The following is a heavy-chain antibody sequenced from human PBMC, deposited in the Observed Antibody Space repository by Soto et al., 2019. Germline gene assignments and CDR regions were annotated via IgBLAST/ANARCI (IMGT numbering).Heavy chain of an antibody. CDR2: IFYSGTT. V-gene: IGHV4-39*01. D-gene: IGHD5-12*01. Sequence: QLQLQESGPGLVKPSETLSLTCTVSGGSISSGTSYWGCIRQPPGKGLEWIGSIFYSGTTYYNPSLKSRVTISVDTSKNQFSLNLSSVTAADTAVYYCARGGYRNFDYWGQGTLVTVSS. J-gene: IGHJ4*02. CDR1: GGSISSGTSY. CDR3: ARGGYRNFDY.